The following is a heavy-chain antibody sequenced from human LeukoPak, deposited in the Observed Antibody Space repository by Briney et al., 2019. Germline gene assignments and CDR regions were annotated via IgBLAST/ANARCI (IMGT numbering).Heavy chain of an antibody. CDR3: AKDLGVAPAAILGY. J-gene: IGHJ4*02. CDR2: ISGSGGST. CDR1: GFTFSSYA. Sequence: GGSLRLSCAASGFTFSSYAMSWVRQAPGKGLEWVSAISGSGGSTYYADSVKGRFTISRDNSKNTLYLQMNSLRAEDTAVYYCAKDLGVAPAAILGYWGQGTLVTVSS. V-gene: IGHV3-23*01. D-gene: IGHD2-2*01.